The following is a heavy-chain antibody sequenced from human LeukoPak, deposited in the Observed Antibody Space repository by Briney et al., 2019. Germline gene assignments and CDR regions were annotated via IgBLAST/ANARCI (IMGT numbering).Heavy chain of an antibody. V-gene: IGHV1-46*01. CDR2: INPSGGST. CDR1: GYTFTSYY. CDR3: ASTGVTIFGVDLHYMDV. Sequence: ASVKVSCMASGYTFTSYYMHWVRQAPGQGLEWMGIINPSGGSTSYAQKFQGRVTMTRDMSTSTVYMELSSLRSEDTAVYYCASTGVTIFGVDLHYMDVWGKGTTVTVSS. D-gene: IGHD3-3*01. J-gene: IGHJ6*03.